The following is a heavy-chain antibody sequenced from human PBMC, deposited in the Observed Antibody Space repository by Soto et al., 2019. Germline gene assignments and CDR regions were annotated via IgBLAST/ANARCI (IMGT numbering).Heavy chain of an antibody. V-gene: IGHV3-23*01. Sequence: GSLRLSCAASGFTFSSYAMSWVRQAPGKGLEWVSAISGSGGSTYYADSVKGRFTISRDNSKNTLYLQMNSLRAEDTAVYYCAKSSSSSDFDYYYGMDVWGQGTTVTV. J-gene: IGHJ6*02. CDR1: GFTFSSYA. CDR3: AKSSSSSDFDYYYGMDV. CDR2: ISGSGGST. D-gene: IGHD6-6*01.